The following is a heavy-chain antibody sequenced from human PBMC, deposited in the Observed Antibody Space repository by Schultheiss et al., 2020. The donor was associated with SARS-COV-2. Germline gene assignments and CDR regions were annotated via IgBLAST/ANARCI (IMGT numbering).Heavy chain of an antibody. CDR2: IYTSGST. CDR1: GGSFSGYY. V-gene: IGHV4-59*10. CDR3: ARTPAPSSGYYEVFDY. Sequence: SETLSLTCAVYGGSFSGYYWSWIRQPAGKGLEWIGRIYTSGSTNYNPSLKSRVTISVDTSKNQFSLKLSSVTAADTAVYYCARTPAPSSGYYEVFDYWGQGTLVTVSS. J-gene: IGHJ4*02. D-gene: IGHD3-22*01.